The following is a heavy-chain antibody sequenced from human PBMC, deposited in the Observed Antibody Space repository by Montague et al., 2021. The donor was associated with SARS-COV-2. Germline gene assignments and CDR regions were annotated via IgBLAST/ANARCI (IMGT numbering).Heavy chain of an antibody. Sequence: CAISGDSVSSYSAAWNWIRQSPSIGLGWLGRTYYRSKWYNDYALSVKSRITINPDTSKNHFSLQLNSVTPEDTAIYYCARGVYYDGSGYYSFDYWGQGTLVTVSS. D-gene: IGHD3-22*01. V-gene: IGHV6-1*01. J-gene: IGHJ4*02. CDR3: ARGVYYDGSGYYSFDY. CDR1: GDSVSSYSAA. CDR2: TYYRSKWYN.